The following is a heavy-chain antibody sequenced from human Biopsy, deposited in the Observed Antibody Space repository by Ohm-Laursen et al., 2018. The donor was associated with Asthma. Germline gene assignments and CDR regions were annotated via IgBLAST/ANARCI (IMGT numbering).Heavy chain of an antibody. CDR3: ARDQGSALSGAGMDV. D-gene: IGHD3-9*01. CDR1: GYTFTTYG. CDR2: ISTYNGNT. J-gene: IGHJ6*02. V-gene: IGHV1-18*01. Sequence: ATVKISCNASGYTFTTYGISWLRQAPGQGLEWMGWISTYNGNTKYGRKVQGRVTMTTDTATSTAYIYLRSLRSDDTAVYYCARDQGSALSGAGMDVWGQGTTVTVSS.